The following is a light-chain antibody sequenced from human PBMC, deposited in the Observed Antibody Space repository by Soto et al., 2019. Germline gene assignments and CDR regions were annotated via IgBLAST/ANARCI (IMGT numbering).Light chain of an antibody. J-gene: IGKJ1*01. Sequence: EIVMTQSPATLSVTPGERATLSCRASQSVSINLAWYQQKPGQAPRLLIYGASTRATGIPARLSGSGSGTEFTLTISSLQSEDFGVYFCQQYDQWWTFGQGTKVDIK. CDR1: QSVSIN. V-gene: IGKV3-15*01. CDR3: QQYDQWWT. CDR2: GAS.